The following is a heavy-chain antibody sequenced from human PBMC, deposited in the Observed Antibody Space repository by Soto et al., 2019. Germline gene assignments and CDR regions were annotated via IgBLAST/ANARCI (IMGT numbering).Heavy chain of an antibody. Sequence: QVHLVESGGGLVKPGGSLRLSCSASGFTFSDRFMSWIRQAHGQGLEWFSYISNSGHQTSFADSVKGLFTISRDKAKNSLDVQMNSMRVEDTTLYYCARDSKIRGTNWYFDLWGRGTLVTVSS. CDR2: ISNSGHQT. CDR3: ARDSKIRGTNWYFDL. J-gene: IGHJ2*01. D-gene: IGHD3-10*01. CDR1: GFTFSDRF. V-gene: IGHV3-11*06.